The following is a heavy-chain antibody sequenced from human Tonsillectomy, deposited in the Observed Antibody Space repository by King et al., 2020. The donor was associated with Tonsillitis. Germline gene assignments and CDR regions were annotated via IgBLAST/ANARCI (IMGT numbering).Heavy chain of an antibody. CDR2: ISGSGGST. J-gene: IGHJ4*02. D-gene: IGHD2-15*01. CDR1: GFTFSSYA. V-gene: IGHV3-23*04. Sequence: VQLVESGGGLVQPGGSLRLSCAASGFTFSSYAMSWVRQAPGKGLEWVSAISGSGGSTYYADSVKGRFTISRDNSKNTLYLQMNSLRAEDTAVYYCAKDEEPFSLVVVAASYWGQGTLVTVSS. CDR3: AKDEEPFSLVVVAASY.